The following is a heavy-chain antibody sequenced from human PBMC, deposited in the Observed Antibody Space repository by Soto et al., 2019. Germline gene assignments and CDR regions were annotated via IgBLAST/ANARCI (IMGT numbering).Heavy chain of an antibody. CDR2: INHSGST. V-gene: IGHV4-34*01. CDR3: ARGSYIYVDTAMARGWFDP. CDR1: GGSFSGYN. Sequence: QVQLQQWGAGLLKPSETLSLTCAVYGGSFSGYNWSWIRQPPGKGLEWIRAINHSGSTNYNPSLKSRVTISVDTSKNQFSLKLSSVTAADTAVYYCARGSYIYVDTAMARGWFDPWAQGTLVTVSS. J-gene: IGHJ5*02. D-gene: IGHD5-18*01.